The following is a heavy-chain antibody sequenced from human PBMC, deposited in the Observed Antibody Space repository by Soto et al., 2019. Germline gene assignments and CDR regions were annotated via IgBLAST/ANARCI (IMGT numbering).Heavy chain of an antibody. D-gene: IGHD3-22*01. CDR2: IIPIFGTA. CDR1: GGTFSSYA. CDR3: ASSSASFDY. V-gene: IGHV1-69*01. J-gene: IGHJ4*02. Sequence: QVQLVQSGAEVKKPGSSVKVSCKASGGTFSSYAISWVRQAPGQGHEWMGGIIPIFGTANYAQKFQARVTITAVESTSSAYMDLSSPRSDDTAVYDCASSSASFDYWGQGTLVTVSS.